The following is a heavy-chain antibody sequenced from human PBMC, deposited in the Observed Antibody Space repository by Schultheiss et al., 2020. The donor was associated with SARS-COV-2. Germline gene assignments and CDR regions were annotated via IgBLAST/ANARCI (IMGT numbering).Heavy chain of an antibody. J-gene: IGHJ6*03. V-gene: IGHV3-30*03. CDR3: ARDIGQLLSNYMDV. CDR1: GFTFSSYS. Sequence: GGSLRLSCAASGFTFSSYSMNWVRQAPGKGLVWVAVISYDGSNKYYADSVKGRFTISRDNAKNSLYLQMNSLRAEDTAVYYCARDIGQLLSNYMDVWGKGTTVTV. CDR2: ISYDGSNK. D-gene: IGHD2-2*01.